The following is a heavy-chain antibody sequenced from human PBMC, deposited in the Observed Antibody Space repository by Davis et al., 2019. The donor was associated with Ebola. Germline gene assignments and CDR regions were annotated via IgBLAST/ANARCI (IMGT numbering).Heavy chain of an antibody. CDR3: AKDRTQYFAGGAY. J-gene: IGHJ4*02. D-gene: IGHD2-21*01. CDR1: GFTFSSYA. CDR2: ISGSGGST. Sequence: GESLKIPCAASGFTFSSYAMTWVRQAPGKGLEWVSSISGSGGSTYYADSVKGRFTISRDNSKNTLYLQMNSLRAEDTAVYYCAKDRTQYFAGGAYWGQGTLVTVS. V-gene: IGHV3-23*01.